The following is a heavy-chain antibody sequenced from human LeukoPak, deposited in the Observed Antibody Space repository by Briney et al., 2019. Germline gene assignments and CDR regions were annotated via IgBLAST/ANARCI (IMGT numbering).Heavy chain of an antibody. CDR1: GYTFTGHY. D-gene: IGHD4-23*01. CDR2: INPNSGGT. J-gene: IGHJ4*02. V-gene: IGHV1-2*02. CDR3: ARDGGGSSVDY. Sequence: ASVKVSCKASGYTFTGHYIHWVRQAPGQGLEWMGWINPNSGGTNYAQRFQGRVTMTRDTSTTTAYMELSSLISDDTAVYYCARDGGGSSVDYWGQGTLVTVSS.